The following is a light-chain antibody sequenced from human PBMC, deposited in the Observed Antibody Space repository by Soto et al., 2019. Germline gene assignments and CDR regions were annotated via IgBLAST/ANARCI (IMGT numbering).Light chain of an antibody. V-gene: IGLV7-46*01. CDR2: DTS. CDR1: TGAVTSGHY. J-gene: IGLJ2*01. CDR3: LLSYLDTQSVQV. Sequence: QAVVTQEPSLTVSPGGTVTLTCGSSTGAVTSGHYPYWFQQKPGQAPRTLISDTSNTYSWTPARFSGSLLGGKAALTLSGAQPEDEADYYCLLSYLDTQSVQVFGGGTQVTVL.